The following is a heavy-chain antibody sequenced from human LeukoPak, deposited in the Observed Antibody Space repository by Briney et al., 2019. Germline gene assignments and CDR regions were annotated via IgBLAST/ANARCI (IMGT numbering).Heavy chain of an antibody. CDR3: ARAKPGGWFDY. Sequence: SETLSPTCTVSGGSISSYYWSWLRQPPGKGLEWIGYIYYSGSTSYNPSLKSRITISVDTSKNQFSLKLSSVTAADTAVYYCARAKPGGWFDYWGQGTLVTVSS. J-gene: IGHJ4*02. CDR1: GGSISSYY. CDR2: IYYSGST. V-gene: IGHV4-59*01. D-gene: IGHD6-19*01.